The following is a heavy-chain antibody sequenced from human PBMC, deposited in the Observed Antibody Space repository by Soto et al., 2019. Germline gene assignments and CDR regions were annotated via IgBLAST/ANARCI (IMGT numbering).Heavy chain of an antibody. D-gene: IGHD3-3*02. V-gene: IGHV4-39*01. Sequence: SETLSLTCAVSGGSISRGGYSWSWIRQPPGKGLEWIGSIYYSGSTYYNPSLKSRVTISVDTSKNQFSLKLSSVTAADTAVYYCARQSRSFASWGRGTLVTVSS. CDR1: GGSISRGGYS. J-gene: IGHJ1*01. CDR3: ARQSRSFAS. CDR2: IYYSGST.